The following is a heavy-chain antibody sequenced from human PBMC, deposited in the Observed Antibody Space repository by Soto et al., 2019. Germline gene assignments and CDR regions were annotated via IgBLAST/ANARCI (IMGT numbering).Heavy chain of an antibody. CDR3: ARDGATDAVTAPFDY. Sequence: GGSLRLSCAASGFTFSSYWMHWVRQAPGKGLVWVSRINSDGSSTSYADSVKGRFTISRDNAKNTLYLQMNSLRAEDTAVYYCARDGATDAVTAPFDYWGQGTLVTVSS. CDR1: GFTFSSYW. V-gene: IGHV3-74*01. J-gene: IGHJ4*02. D-gene: IGHD4-4*01. CDR2: INSDGSST.